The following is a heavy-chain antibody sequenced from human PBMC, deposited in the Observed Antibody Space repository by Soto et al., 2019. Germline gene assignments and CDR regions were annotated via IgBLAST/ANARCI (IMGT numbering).Heavy chain of an antibody. J-gene: IGHJ4*02. V-gene: IGHV1-2*02. CDR3: ARDSDIIAAAGKRGVDY. CDR1: GYTFTGYY. CDR2: INPNSGGT. D-gene: IGHD6-13*01. Sequence: ASVTVSCRASGYTFTGYYMHWERQAPGQGLEWMGWINPNSGGTSYAQKFQGRVTMTRDTSISTAYMELSRLRSDDTAVYYCARDSDIIAAAGKRGVDYWGQGTLVTVSS.